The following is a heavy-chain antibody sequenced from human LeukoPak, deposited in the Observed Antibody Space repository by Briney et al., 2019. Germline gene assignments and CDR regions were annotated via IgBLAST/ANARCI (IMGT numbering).Heavy chain of an antibody. Sequence: SQTLSLTCTVSGGSISSGGYYWSWIRQHPGKGLEWIGYIYYSGSTYYNPSLKSRVTISVDTSKNQFSLKLSSVTAADTAVYYCGAVTTIAAFQHWGQGTLVTVSS. CDR2: IYYSGST. CDR1: GGSISSGGYY. V-gene: IGHV4-31*03. J-gene: IGHJ1*01. D-gene: IGHD4-17*01. CDR3: GAVTTIAAFQH.